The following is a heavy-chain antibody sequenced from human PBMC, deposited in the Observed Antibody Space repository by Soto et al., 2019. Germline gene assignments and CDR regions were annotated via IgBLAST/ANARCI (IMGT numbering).Heavy chain of an antibody. CDR1: GYTLTELS. CDR3: ATSDPYDILTGYCPYYYYGMDV. Sequence: ASVKVSCKVSGYTLTELSMHWVRQAPGKGLEWLGGFDPEDGETIYAQKFQGRVTMAEDTSTDTAYMELSSLRSKDTAVYYCATSDPYDILTGYCPYYYYGMDVWGQGTTVTVSS. V-gene: IGHV1-24*01. J-gene: IGHJ6*02. D-gene: IGHD3-9*01. CDR2: FDPEDGET.